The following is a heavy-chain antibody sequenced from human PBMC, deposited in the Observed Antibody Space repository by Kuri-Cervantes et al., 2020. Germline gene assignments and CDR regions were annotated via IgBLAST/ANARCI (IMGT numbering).Heavy chain of an antibody. CDR2: ISGSGGST. V-gene: IGHV3-23*01. D-gene: IGHD2-2*01. CDR1: GFTFSSYA. J-gene: IGHJ6*02. Sequence: GESLKISCAASGFTFSSYAMSWVRQAPGKGLEWVSAISGSGGSTYYADSVKGRFTISRDNSKNTLYLQMNSLRAEDTAVYYCARDPGGPYCSSTSCYGGDYYGMDVWGQGTTVTVSS. CDR3: ARDPGGPYCSSTSCYGGDYYGMDV.